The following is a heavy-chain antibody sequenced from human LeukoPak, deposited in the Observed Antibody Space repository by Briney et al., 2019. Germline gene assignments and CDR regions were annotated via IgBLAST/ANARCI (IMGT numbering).Heavy chain of an antibody. CDR1: GFTFSSYA. CDR2: ISYDGSNK. Sequence: GGSLSLSYAASGFTFSSYAMHWVRQAPGKGLEWVAVISYDGSNKYYADSVKGRFTISRDNSKNTLYLQMNSLRAEDTAVYYCARGEGSYPLFDYWGQGALVTVSS. J-gene: IGHJ4*02. CDR3: ARGEGSYPLFDY. V-gene: IGHV3-30*04. D-gene: IGHD1-26*01.